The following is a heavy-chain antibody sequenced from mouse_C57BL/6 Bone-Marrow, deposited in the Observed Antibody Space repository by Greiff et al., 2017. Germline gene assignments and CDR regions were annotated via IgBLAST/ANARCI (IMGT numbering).Heavy chain of an antibody. V-gene: IGHV1-42*01. CDR2: INPSTGGT. J-gene: IGHJ2*01. D-gene: IGHD4-1*01. CDR3: ARLGGDY. CDR1: GYSFTGYY. Sequence: VQLKQPGPELVKPGASVKISCKASGYSFTGYYMNWVKQSPEKSLEWIGEINPSTGGTTYNQKFKAKATLTVDKSSSTAYMQLKSLTSEDSAVYYCARLGGDYWGQGTTLTVSS.